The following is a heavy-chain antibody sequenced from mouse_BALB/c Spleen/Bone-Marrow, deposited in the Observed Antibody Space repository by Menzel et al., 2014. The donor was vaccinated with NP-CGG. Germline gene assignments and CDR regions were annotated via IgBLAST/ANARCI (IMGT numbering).Heavy chain of an antibody. CDR2: IRNKAYGYTT. CDR1: GFTFTDYY. Sequence: VQLKQSGGGLVQPGGSLRLSCTTSGFTFTDYYMSWVRQPPGKALEWLAFIRNKAYGYTTEYSASVRGRFTISRDNSQSILYLQMNTLRAEDSATYYCARFPMDYWGQGTSGTVSS. V-gene: IGHV7-3*02. CDR3: ARFPMDY. J-gene: IGHJ4*01.